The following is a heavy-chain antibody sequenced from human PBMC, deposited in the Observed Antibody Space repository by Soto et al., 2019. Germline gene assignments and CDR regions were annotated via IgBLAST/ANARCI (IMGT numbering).Heavy chain of an antibody. CDR3: ARDRRYCSSTSGRLNYYYGMDV. V-gene: IGHV3-48*02. D-gene: IGHD2-2*01. J-gene: IGHJ6*02. CDR2: ISSSSSTI. CDR1: GFTFSSYS. Sequence: PGGSLRLSCAASGFTFSSYSMNWVRQAPGKGLEWVSYISSSSSTIYYADSVKGRFTISRDNAKNSLYLQMNSLRDEDTAVYYCARDRRYCSSTSGRLNYYYGMDVWGQGTTVTVSS.